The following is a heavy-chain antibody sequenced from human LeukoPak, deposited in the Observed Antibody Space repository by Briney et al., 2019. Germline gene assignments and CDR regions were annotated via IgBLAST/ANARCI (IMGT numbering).Heavy chain of an antibody. V-gene: IGHV1-2*02. CDR3: ARDGSTTGTTLFDY. Sequence: ASVKVSCKASGYTFTGYYMHWVRQAPGQGLEWMGWINPNSGGTNYAQKFQGRVTMTRDTSISTAYMELSRLRSDDTAVYYCARDGSTTGTTLFDYWGQGTLVTVSS. CDR2: INPNSGGT. CDR1: GYTFTGYY. D-gene: IGHD1-1*01. J-gene: IGHJ4*02.